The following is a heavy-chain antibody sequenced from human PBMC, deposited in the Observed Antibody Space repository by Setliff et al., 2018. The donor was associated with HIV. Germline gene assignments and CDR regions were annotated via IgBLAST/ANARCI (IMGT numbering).Heavy chain of an antibody. D-gene: IGHD3-22*01. CDR3: ARGRFTYYYDSSGYYY. CDR1: GGSFSGYY. V-gene: IGHV4-34*01. CDR2: INHSGST. J-gene: IGHJ4*02. Sequence: PSETLSLTCAVYGGSFSGYYWSWIRQPLGKGLEWIGEINHSGSTNYNPSLKSRVTISVDTSKNQFSLKLSSVTAADTAVYYCARGRFTYYYDSSGYYYWGQGTLVTVSS.